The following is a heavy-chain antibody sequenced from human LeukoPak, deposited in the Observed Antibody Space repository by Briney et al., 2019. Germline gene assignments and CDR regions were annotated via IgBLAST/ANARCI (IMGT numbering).Heavy chain of an antibody. CDR1: GYSFTSYW. Sequence: GESLKIFCKGSGYSFTSYWIGWGRQMPGKGLEGMGIIYPGDSDTRLSPSFQGQVTISADKSISTAYQQWSSLKASDTAMYYCARSHQLLSPSDYWGQGTLATVSS. V-gene: IGHV5-51*01. CDR3: ARSHQLLSPSDY. CDR2: IYPGDSDT. J-gene: IGHJ4*02. D-gene: IGHD2-2*01.